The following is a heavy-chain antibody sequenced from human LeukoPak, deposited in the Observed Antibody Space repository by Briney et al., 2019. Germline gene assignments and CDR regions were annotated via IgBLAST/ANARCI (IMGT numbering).Heavy chain of an antibody. D-gene: IGHD2-2*03. CDR3: ARMAPGYCSSTRCYEYGMDV. V-gene: IGHV4-30-4*08. Sequence: PSETLSLTCAVYGGSFSGYYWSWIRQPPGKGLEWIGYIYYSGSIYYNPSLKSRITTSVDTSKNHFSLKLSSVTAADTAVYYCARMAPGYCSSTRCYEYGMDVWGQGTTVTVSS. CDR1: GGSFSGYY. CDR2: IYYSGSI. J-gene: IGHJ6*02.